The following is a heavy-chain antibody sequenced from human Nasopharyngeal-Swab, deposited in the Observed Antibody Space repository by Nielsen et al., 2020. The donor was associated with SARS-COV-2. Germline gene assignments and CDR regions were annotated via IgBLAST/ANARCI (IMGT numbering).Heavy chain of an antibody. CDR2: INPNSGGT. D-gene: IGHD6-13*01. V-gene: IGHV1-2*06. CDR3: ARDWEQQHDAFDI. J-gene: IGHJ3*02. Sequence: ASAKASCKASGYTFTGYYMHWVRQAPGQGLEWMGRINPNSGGTNYAQKFQGRVTMTRDTSISTAYMELSRLRSDDTAVYYCARDWEQQHDAFDIWGQGTMVTVSS. CDR1: GYTFTGYY.